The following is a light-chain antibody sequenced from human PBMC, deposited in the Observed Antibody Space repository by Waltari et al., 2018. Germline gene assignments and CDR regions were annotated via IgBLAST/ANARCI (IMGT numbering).Light chain of an antibody. Sequence: EIVLTQSPATLSLSPGERATLPCRASQSVSSYLAWYQQKPGQAPRLLIYDASNRATGIPARFSGSGSGTDFTLTISSLQPEDFATYYCQQLKSYPITFGGGTEVEIK. CDR1: QSVSSY. J-gene: IGKJ4*01. CDR3: QQLKSYPIT. V-gene: IGKV3-11*01. CDR2: DAS.